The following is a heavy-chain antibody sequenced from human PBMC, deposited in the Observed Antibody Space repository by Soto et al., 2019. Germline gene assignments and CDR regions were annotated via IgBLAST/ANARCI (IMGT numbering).Heavy chain of an antibody. CDR3: VSVVAIPGYPAN. CDR1: GGTFSSYA. J-gene: IGHJ4*02. Sequence: QVQLVQSGAEVRQPASSVKVSCKTSGGTFSSYAISWVRQAPGQGLEWMGGIVPIVDTSTYAQKFQGRVTIAADDATSTVYMELRSLRSDDTAVYSCVSVVAIPGYPANWGQGTLVTVSS. D-gene: IGHD5-12*01. CDR2: IVPIVDTS. V-gene: IGHV1-69*12.